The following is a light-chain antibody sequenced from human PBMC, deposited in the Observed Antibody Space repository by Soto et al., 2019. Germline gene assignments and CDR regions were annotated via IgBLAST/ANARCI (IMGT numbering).Light chain of an antibody. CDR1: QSISSY. J-gene: IGKJ1*01. CDR3: QQRYSTPWT. V-gene: IGKV1-39*01. CDR2: AAS. Sequence: DIQMTQSPSSLSASVGDRVTITCRASQSISSYLNWYQQKPGKAPKLLIYAASSLQSGVPSRFSGSGSGTDFTRTISSLQPEDFATYYCQQRYSTPWTVGQGTKVEIK.